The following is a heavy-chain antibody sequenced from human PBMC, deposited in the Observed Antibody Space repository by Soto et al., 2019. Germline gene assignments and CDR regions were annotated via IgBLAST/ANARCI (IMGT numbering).Heavy chain of an antibody. J-gene: IGHJ6*03. D-gene: IGHD3-3*01. V-gene: IGHV4-59*08. CDR2: IYYSGST. CDR1: GGSISSYY. Sequence: SETLSLTCTVSGGSISSYYWSWIRQPPGKGLEWIGYIYYSGSTNYNPSLKSRVTISVDTSKNQFSLKLSSVTAADTAVYYCASRAIFGVGSYYYYYMDVWGKGTTVTVSS. CDR3: ASRAIFGVGSYYYYYMDV.